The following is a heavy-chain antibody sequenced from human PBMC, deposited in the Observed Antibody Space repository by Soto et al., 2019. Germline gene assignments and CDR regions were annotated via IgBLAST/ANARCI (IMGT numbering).Heavy chain of an antibody. V-gene: IGHV3-23*01. J-gene: IGHJ4*02. D-gene: IGHD6-19*01. Sequence: EVQLLESGGGLVQPGGSLRLSCAASGFTFSSYAMSWVRQAPGKGLEWVSAISGSGGSTYYADSVKGRFTISRDNSKNTLYLQMNSLRAEDTAVYYCARHGGQWLVKFDYWGQGTLVTVSS. CDR2: ISGSGGST. CDR3: ARHGGQWLVKFDY. CDR1: GFTFSSYA.